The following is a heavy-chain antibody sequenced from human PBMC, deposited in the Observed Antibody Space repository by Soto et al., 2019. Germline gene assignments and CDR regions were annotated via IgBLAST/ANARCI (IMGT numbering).Heavy chain of an antibody. CDR3: ARPYDRGGLHWFAP. CDR2: ISAYNGNT. V-gene: IGHV1-18*01. CDR1: GYTFTSYG. Sequence: ASVKVSCKASGYTFTSYGISWVRQAPGQGLGWMGWISAYNGNTNYAQKPQGRATMTTDTSTSTAYMELRSLRSDDTAVYYCARPYDRGGLHWFAPRGQGTLVTVSP. D-gene: IGHD3-22*01. J-gene: IGHJ5*02.